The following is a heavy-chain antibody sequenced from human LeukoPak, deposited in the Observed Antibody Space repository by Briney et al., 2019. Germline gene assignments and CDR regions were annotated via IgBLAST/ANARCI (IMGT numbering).Heavy chain of an antibody. CDR1: GYTFTSYG. CDR3: ARVLKPGHYDSSGYHAFDI. CDR2: INPNSGGT. Sequence: ASVKVSCKASGYTFTSYGISWVRQAPGQGLEWMGWINPNSGGTNYAQKFQGRVTMTRDTSISTAYMELSRLRSDDTAVYYCARVLKPGHYDSSGYHAFDIWGQGTMVTVPS. J-gene: IGHJ3*02. D-gene: IGHD3-22*01. V-gene: IGHV1-2*02.